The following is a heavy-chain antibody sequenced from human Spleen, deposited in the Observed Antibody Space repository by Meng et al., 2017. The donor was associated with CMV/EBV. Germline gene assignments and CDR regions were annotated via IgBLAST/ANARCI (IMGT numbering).Heavy chain of an antibody. CDR3: ARLTMVRGVIPKYYFDY. D-gene: IGHD3-10*01. Sequence: SETLSLTCTVSGGSISSYFWGWIRQPPGKGLEWIGYIYYSGSTSYNPPLKSRVTISLDTSKNQFSLKLSSVTAADTAVYHCARLTMVRGVIPKYYFDYWGQGTLVTVSS. J-gene: IGHJ4*02. CDR1: GGSISSYF. V-gene: IGHV4-59*01. CDR2: IYYSGST.